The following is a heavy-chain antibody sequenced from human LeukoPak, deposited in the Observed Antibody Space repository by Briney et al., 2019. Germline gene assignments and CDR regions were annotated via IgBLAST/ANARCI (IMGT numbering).Heavy chain of an antibody. Sequence: ASVKVSYKASGYTFTSYDINWVRQATGQGLEWMGWMNPNSGNTGYAQKFQGRVTMTRNTSISTAYMELSSLRSEDTAVYYCARGSRDGYNYRVDYWGQGTLVTVSS. CDR3: ARGSRDGYNYRVDY. CDR2: MNPNSGNT. J-gene: IGHJ4*02. D-gene: IGHD5-24*01. CDR1: GYTFTSYD. V-gene: IGHV1-8*01.